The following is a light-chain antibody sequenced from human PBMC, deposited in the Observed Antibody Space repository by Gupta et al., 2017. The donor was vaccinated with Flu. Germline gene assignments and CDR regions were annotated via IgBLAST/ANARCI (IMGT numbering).Light chain of an antibody. CDR2: GNN. CDR3: QSYDSSLIGYV. CDR1: SSNIGTVYD. V-gene: IGLV1-40*01. J-gene: IGLJ1*01. Sequence: QSVLTQPPPVSGAPGQWVTISCTGSSSNIGTVYDVHWYQQLPGTAPKLIIYGNNNRPSGVPDRFSGSKYGTSASLAITGLQAEDEADYYCQSYDSSLIGYVFGTGTKVTVL.